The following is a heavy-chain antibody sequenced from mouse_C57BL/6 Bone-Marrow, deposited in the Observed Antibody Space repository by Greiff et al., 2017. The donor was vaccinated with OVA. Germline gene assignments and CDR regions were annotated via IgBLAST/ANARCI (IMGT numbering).Heavy chain of an antibody. CDR3: TTYRY. CDR1: GFNIKDDY. V-gene: IGHV14-4*01. J-gene: IGHJ2*01. CDR2: IDPENGDT. Sequence: VQLQQSGAKLVRPGASVKLSCTASGFNIKDDYMHWVKERPEQGLEWIGWIDPENGDTEYASKFQGKATITADTSSKTVYLHLNSLTSEDTAVYYCTTYRYWGQGTTLTVSS.